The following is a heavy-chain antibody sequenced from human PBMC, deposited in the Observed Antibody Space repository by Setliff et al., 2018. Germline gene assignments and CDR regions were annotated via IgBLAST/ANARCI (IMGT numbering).Heavy chain of an antibody. CDR2: VYYSGST. D-gene: IGHD2-15*01. CDR1: GGSISGSSSF. V-gene: IGHV4-39*02. Sequence: SETLSLTCTVSGGSISGSSSFWGWIRQPTGKGMEWIGSVYYSGSTYYNPSLRTRVSISVDTSKNHFSLRLSSVTAADTAVYYCLRIRLVPHGHSWGQGTLVTVSS. CDR3: LRIRLVPHGHS. J-gene: IGHJ4*02.